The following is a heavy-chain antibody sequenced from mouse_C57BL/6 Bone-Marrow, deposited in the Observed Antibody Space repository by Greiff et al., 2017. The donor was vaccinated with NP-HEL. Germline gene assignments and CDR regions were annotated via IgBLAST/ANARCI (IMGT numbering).Heavy chain of an antibody. CDR2: INPDSSTT. V-gene: IGHV4-1*02. CDR1: GFDFSRYW. CDR3: ARGYYYGFLDY. Sequence: EVQLQESGGGLVQPGGSLKLSCAASGFDFSRYWMSWVRQAPGKGLEWIGEINPDSSTTNYTPSLKDKFIISRDNAKNTLYLQMSKVRSEDTALYYCARGYYYGFLDYWGQGTSVTVSS. D-gene: IGHD1-1*01. J-gene: IGHJ4*01.